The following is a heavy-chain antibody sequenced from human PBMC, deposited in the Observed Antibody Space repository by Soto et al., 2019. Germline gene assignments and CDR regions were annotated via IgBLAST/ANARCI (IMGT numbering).Heavy chain of an antibody. CDR1: GFTFSSYG. CDR3: ARGRLVPAVNFDY. J-gene: IGHJ4*02. V-gene: IGHV4-30-2*01. D-gene: IGHD2-2*01. Sequence: LRLSCAASGFTFSSYGVNWVRQAPGKGLEWIGYIYHSGTSFYNPSLKSRVTISVDGSKNQFSLKVNSVTAADTAVYYCARGRLVPAVNFDYWGLGTLVTVSS. CDR2: IYHSGTS.